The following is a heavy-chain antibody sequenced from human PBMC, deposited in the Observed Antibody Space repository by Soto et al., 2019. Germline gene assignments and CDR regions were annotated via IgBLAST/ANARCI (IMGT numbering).Heavy chain of an antibody. J-gene: IGHJ4*02. Sequence: QVQLVQSGAEVKKPGASVKVSCKASGYTFTSYYMHWVLQAPGQGLEWMGIINPIGGSTSYAQKFQGRVTLTRDTSPSTVYRELSSLRSEDTAVYYGARGTSSEQSKMGFDYWGQGTLVTVSS. CDR1: GYTFTSYY. V-gene: IGHV1-46*01. CDR2: INPIGGST. D-gene: IGHD1-1*01. CDR3: ARGTSSEQSKMGFDY.